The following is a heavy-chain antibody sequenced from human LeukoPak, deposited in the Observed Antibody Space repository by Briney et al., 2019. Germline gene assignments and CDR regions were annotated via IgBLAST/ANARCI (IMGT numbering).Heavy chain of an antibody. D-gene: IGHD3-22*01. CDR3: AREGYDSSGYFP. CDR2: INPNSGGT. CDR1: GYTFTGYY. J-gene: IGHJ5*02. Sequence: ASVNVSCKASGYTFTGYYMHWVRQAPGQGLEWMGWINPNSGGTNYAQKFQGRVTMTRDTSISTAYMELSRLRSDDTAVYYCAREGYDSSGYFPWGQGTLVTVSS. V-gene: IGHV1-2*02.